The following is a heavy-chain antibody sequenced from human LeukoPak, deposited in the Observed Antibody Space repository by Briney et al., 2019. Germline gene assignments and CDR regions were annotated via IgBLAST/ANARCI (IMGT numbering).Heavy chain of an antibody. Sequence: PSETLSLTCTVSGGSISSSSYYWGWIRQPPGKGLEWIGSIYYSGSTYYNPSLKSRVTISVDTSKNQFSLKLSSVTAADTAVYYCARAQGYSSSWYGVAYFQHWGQGTLVTVSS. D-gene: IGHD6-13*01. CDR3: ARAQGYSSSWYGVAYFQH. CDR1: GGSISSSSYY. J-gene: IGHJ1*01. CDR2: IYYSGST. V-gene: IGHV4-39*07.